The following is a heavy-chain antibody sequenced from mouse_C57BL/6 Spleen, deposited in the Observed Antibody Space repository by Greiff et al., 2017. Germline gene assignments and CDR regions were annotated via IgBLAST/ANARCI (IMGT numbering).Heavy chain of an antibody. J-gene: IGHJ2*01. Sequence: EVQVVESGEGLVKPGGSLKLSCAASGFTFSSYAMSWVRQTPEKRLEWVAYISSGGDYIYYADTVKGRFTISRDNARNTLYLQMSSLKSEDTAMYYCTRDGGTGYFDYWGQGTTLTVSS. D-gene: IGHD2-3*01. CDR1: GFTFSSYA. CDR2: ISSGGDYI. V-gene: IGHV5-9-1*02. CDR3: TRDGGTGYFDY.